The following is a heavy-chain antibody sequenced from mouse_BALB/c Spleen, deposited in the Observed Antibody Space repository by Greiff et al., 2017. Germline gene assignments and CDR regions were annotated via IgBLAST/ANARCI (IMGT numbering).Heavy chain of an antibody. Sequence: EVHLVESGGGLVKPGGSLKLSCAASGFTFSDYYMYWVRQTPEKRLEWVATISDGGSYTYYPDSVKGRFTISRDNAKNNLYLQMSSLKSEDTAMYYCARGGLRYAMDYWGQGTSVTVSS. D-gene: IGHD6-1*01. CDR1: GFTFSDYY. CDR3: ARGGLRYAMDY. J-gene: IGHJ4*01. CDR2: ISDGGSYT. V-gene: IGHV5-4*02.